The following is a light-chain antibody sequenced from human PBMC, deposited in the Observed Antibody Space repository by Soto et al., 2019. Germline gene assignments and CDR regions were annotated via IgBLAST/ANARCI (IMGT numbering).Light chain of an antibody. J-gene: IGKJ5*01. Sequence: DIVMTQSPLSLPVTPGEPASISCRSSQSLLHSNGYNYLDWYLQKPGQSPQLLIYLGSNRASGVPDRFSGSGSGKDFTLKISSVEAEDVGVYYCMQDLQTPITFGQGTRLEIK. CDR3: MQDLQTPIT. CDR2: LGS. CDR1: QSLLHSNGYNY. V-gene: IGKV2-28*01.